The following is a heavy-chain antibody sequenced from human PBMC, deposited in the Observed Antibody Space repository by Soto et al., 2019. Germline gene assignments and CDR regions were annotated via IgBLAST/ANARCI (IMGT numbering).Heavy chain of an antibody. CDR1: VFTFSSYA. Sequence: GRSLRLSCAASVFTFSSYAIHWVRHSPGKSMEWVAVISYDGSNKYYADSVKFLFTISRDNSKNTLYLQMNSLRADDTAAYYCARGGDGYSYYYYYGMDVWGQGTTVTVYS. CDR2: ISYDGSNK. CDR3: ARGGDGYSYYYYYGMDV. D-gene: IGHD5-12*01. J-gene: IGHJ6*02. V-gene: IGHV3-30-3*01.